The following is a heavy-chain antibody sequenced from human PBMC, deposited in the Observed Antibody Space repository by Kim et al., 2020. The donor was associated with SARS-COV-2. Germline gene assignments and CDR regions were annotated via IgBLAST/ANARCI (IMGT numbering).Heavy chain of an antibody. Sequence: RFTISRDNSKNTLYLQMNSLRAEDTAVYYCAKDLSPYCSSSSCYSNWFDPWGQGTLVTVSS. D-gene: IGHD2-2*01. J-gene: IGHJ5*02. CDR3: AKDLSPYCSSSSCYSNWFDP. V-gene: IGHV3-30*02.